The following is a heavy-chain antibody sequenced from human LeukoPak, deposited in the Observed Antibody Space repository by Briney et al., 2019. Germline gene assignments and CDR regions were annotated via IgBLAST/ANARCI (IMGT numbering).Heavy chain of an antibody. CDR3: AKGLSGSYGSAFDI. CDR1: GFTFDDYA. Sequence: GGSLRLSCAASGFTFDDYAMHWVRQAPGKGLGWVSGISWNSGSIGYADSVKGRFTISRDNAKNTLYLQMNSLRAEDMALYYCAKGLSGSYGSAFDIWRQGTMVTVPS. J-gene: IGHJ3*02. V-gene: IGHV3-9*03. CDR2: ISWNSGSI. D-gene: IGHD1-26*01.